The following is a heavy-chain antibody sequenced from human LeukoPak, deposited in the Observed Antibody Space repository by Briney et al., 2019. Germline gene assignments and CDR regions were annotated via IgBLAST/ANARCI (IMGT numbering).Heavy chain of an antibody. V-gene: IGHV3-9*03. Sequence: GRSLRLSCAASGFTFDDYAMHWVRQAPGKGLEWVSGISWNSGSIGYADSVKGRFTISRDNAKNSLYLQMNSLRAEDMALYYCAKDAEGYYDSSGPFDYWGQGTLVTVSS. CDR1: GFTFDDYA. CDR2: ISWNSGSI. D-gene: IGHD3-22*01. CDR3: AKDAEGYYDSSGPFDY. J-gene: IGHJ4*02.